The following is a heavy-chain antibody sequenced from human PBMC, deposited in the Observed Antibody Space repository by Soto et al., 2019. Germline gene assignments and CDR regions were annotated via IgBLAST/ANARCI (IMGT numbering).Heavy chain of an antibody. Sequence: EVQLVESGGGLVQPGGSLRLSCAASGFTFSDHYMDWVRQAPGKGLEWVGRTRNKANSYTTEYAASVKGRFTISRDDSKNSLYLQMNSLKTEDTAVYYCARDHVVGATSWGQGTLVTVSS. V-gene: IGHV3-72*01. J-gene: IGHJ4*02. CDR3: ARDHVVGATS. CDR1: GFTFSDHY. D-gene: IGHD1-26*01. CDR2: TRNKANSYTT.